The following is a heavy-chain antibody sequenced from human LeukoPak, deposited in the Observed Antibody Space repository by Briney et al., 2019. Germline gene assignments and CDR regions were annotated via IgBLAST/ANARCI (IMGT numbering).Heavy chain of an antibody. CDR1: GGSNSSRNYC. CDR3: TTRYCDQDYIDY. D-gene: IGHD5-12*01. V-gene: IGHV4-39*01. J-gene: IGHJ4*02. CDR2: LCYSGNT. Sequence: SETLSLTCTVSGGSNSSRNYCWDWIRQPPGKGLEWIGSLCYSGNTYQNPSLKSRLTISGEMSQNPFSLRLSSVTAADTAVYYCTTRYCDQDYIDYWGQGTLVTVSS.